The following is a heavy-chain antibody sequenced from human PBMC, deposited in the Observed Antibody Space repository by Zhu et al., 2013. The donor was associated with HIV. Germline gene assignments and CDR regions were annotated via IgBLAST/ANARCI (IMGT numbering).Heavy chain of an antibody. D-gene: IGHD5-12*01. CDR3: ATYHLGYSGYDYEDY. V-gene: IGHV4-34*01. CDR1: GGSFSGYY. CDR2: INHSGNT. J-gene: IGHJ4*02. Sequence: QVQLQQWGAGLLKPSETLSLTCAVYGGSFSGYYWSWIRQPPGKGLEWIGEINHSGNTNYNPSLESRVTISVDTSKNQFSLKLSSVTAADTAVYYCATYHLGYSGYDYEDYWGQGTLVTVSS.